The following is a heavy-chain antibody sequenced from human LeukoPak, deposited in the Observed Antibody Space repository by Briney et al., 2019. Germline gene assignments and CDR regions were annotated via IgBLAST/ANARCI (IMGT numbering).Heavy chain of an antibody. CDR2: IYYSGST. D-gene: IGHD2-2*01. Sequence: SETLSLTCTVSGGSISSSSYYWGWIRQPPGKGLEWIGSIYYSGSTYYNPSLKSRVTISVDRSKNQFSLKLSSVTAADTAVYYCARGYCSSTSCSAGYYYGMDVWGQGATVTVSS. J-gene: IGHJ6*02. V-gene: IGHV4-39*07. CDR1: GGSISSSSYY. CDR3: ARGYCSSTSCSAGYYYGMDV.